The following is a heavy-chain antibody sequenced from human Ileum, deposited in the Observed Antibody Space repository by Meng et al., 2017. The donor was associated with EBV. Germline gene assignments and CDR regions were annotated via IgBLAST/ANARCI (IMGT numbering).Heavy chain of an antibody. Sequence: EVQLVESGGALVQPGGSLRLSCAVSGFTFSTYWMHWVRQAPGKGLVWISRINENGGTTTYADSVRGRFTISRDNTKNTLYLEMNNLRDDDTAVYFCSRDLAGPFDDWGQGTLVTVSS. CDR1: GFTFSTYW. J-gene: IGHJ4*02. CDR3: SRDLAGPFDD. V-gene: IGHV3-74*03. CDR2: INENGGTT.